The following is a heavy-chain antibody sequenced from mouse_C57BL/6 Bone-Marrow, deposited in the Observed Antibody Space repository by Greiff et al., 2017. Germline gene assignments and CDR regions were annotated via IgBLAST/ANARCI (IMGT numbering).Heavy chain of an antibody. CDR3: AERGDGYGMDY. CDR1: GYSFTSYY. D-gene: IGHD2-2*01. V-gene: IGHV1-66*01. J-gene: IGHJ2*01. Sequence: QVQLQQSGPELVKPGASVKISCKASGYSFTSYYIHWVKQRPGQGLEWIGWIYPGSGGTKYNEKFKGKATLTADTSSSTAYMQLSSLTSEDSAVYYGAERGDGYGMDYWGQGTTLTVSS. CDR2: IYPGSGGT.